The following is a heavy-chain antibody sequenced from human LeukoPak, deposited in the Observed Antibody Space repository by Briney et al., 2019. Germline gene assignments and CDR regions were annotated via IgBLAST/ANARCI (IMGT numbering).Heavy chain of an antibody. J-gene: IGHJ1*01. CDR3: ARRRYYDSSGYLE. V-gene: IGHV4-39*01. CDR2: IYYSGRT. D-gene: IGHD3-22*01. CDR1: GDSVSRSDSY. Sequence: PSETLSLTCTIFGDSVSRSDSYWDWIRQPPGKGLEWIGTIYYSGRTYYSPSLKSRVTLSVDMSNNQFSLTLSSVTAADTALHFCARRRYYDSSGYLEWGQGTLVTVSS.